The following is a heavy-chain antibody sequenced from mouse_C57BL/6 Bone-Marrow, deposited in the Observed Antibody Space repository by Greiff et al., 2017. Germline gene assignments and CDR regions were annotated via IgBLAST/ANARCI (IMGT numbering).Heavy chain of an antibody. D-gene: IGHD2-5*01. CDR3: TSSYYSDYDYAMDY. CDR2: ISYSGST. CDR1: GYSITSDY. Sequence: EVQVVESGPGLAKPSQTLSLTCSVTGYSITSDYWNWIRKFPGNKLEYMGYISYSGSTYSNPSLKSRISITRDTSKNQYYLQLKSVTTEDTATYYSTSSYYSDYDYAMDYWGQGTSVTVSA. V-gene: IGHV3-8*01. J-gene: IGHJ4*01.